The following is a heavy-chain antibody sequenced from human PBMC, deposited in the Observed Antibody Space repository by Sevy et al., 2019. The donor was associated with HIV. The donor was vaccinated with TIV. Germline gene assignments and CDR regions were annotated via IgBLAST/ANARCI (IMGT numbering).Heavy chain of an antibody. D-gene: IGHD6-13*01. J-gene: IGHJ2*01. CDR3: AKPGIAAADYWYFDL. Sequence: GGSLRLSCAASGFTFSSYAMSWVRHAPGKGLEWVSAISGSGGSTYYADSVKGRFTISRDNSKNTLYLQMNSLRAEDTAVYYCAKPGIAAADYWYFDLWGRGTLVTVSS. V-gene: IGHV3-23*01. CDR2: ISGSGGST. CDR1: GFTFSSYA.